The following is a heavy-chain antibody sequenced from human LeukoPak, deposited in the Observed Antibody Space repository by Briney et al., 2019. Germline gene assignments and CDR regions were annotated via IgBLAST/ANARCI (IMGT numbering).Heavy chain of an antibody. CDR2: IYYSGST. CDR1: GDSISSNC. D-gene: IGHD3-16*02. CDR3: ARVRGLGVITPYFDY. V-gene: IGHV4-59*08. Sequence: SETLSLTCSVSGDSISSNCWGWIRRPPGKGLEWLGCIYYSGSTNYNPSLRSRVTISVDTSRNHLSLKLRSVTAADTAVYYCARVRGLGVITPYFDYWGQGTLVTVSS. J-gene: IGHJ4*02.